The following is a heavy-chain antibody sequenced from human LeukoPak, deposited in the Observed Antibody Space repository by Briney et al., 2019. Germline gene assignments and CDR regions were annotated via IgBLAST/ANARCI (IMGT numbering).Heavy chain of an antibody. J-gene: IGHJ4*02. CDR2: ISGSGAST. D-gene: IGHD6-19*01. V-gene: IGHV3-23*01. Sequence: GGSLRLSCAASGFTFGDYAVSWFRQAPGKGLEWVSAISGSGASTYYTASVKGRFTISRDNSKNTLYLQMNSLRAEDTAIYYCAKVTGVSGWNSDSWGQGTRVTVSS. CDR3: AKVTGVSGWNSDS. CDR1: GFTFGDYA.